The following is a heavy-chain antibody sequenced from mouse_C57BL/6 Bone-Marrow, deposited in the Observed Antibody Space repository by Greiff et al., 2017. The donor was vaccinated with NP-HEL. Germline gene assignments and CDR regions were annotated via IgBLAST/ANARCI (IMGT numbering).Heavy chain of an antibody. V-gene: IGHV5-15*01. CDR1: GFTFSDYG. J-gene: IGHJ1*03. CDR3: ARRTAGYFDV. CDR2: ISNLAYSI. Sequence: EVKLVESGGGLVQPGGSLKLSCAASGFTFSDYGMAWVRQAPRKGPEWVAFISNLAYSIYYADTVTGRFTISRENAKNTLYLEMSSLRAEDTAMYYCARRTAGYFDVWGTGTTVTVSS. D-gene: IGHD6-1*01.